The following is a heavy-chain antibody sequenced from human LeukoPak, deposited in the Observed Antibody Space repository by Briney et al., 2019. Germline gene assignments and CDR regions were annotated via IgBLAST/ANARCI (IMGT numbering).Heavy chain of an antibody. V-gene: IGHV3-48*03. CDR3: ARDMVRGRWDY. CDR2: ISSRAATT. D-gene: IGHD3-10*01. J-gene: IGHJ4*02. CDR1: GFTFSDYE. Sequence: GGSLRLSCAASGFTFSDYEMNWVRQAPGKGLEWVSYISSRAATTYYADSVQGRFTISRDDTKTSLFLQMDSLRAEDTAICYCARDMVRGRWDYWGRGTLVTVSS.